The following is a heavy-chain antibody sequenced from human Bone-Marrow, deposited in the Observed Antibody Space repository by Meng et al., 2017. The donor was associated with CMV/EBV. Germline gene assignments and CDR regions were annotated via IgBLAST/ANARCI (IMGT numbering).Heavy chain of an antibody. Sequence: ASVKVSCKASGYTFTNYYMHWVRQAPGQGLEWMGWINPNSGATNYAQKFQGRVTLTRDTSISTAYMELRSLRSDDTAVYYCARDYGIVVVPAAIQNDYWGQGTLVTVSS. V-gene: IGHV1-2*02. D-gene: IGHD2-2*01. CDR3: ARDYGIVVVPAAIQNDY. CDR1: GYTFTNYY. CDR2: INPNSGAT. J-gene: IGHJ4*02.